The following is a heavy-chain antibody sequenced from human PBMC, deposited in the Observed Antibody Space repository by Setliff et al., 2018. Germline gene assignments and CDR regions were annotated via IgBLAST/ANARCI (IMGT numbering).Heavy chain of an antibody. J-gene: IGHJ1*01. Sequence: SETLSLTCTASGGSISTDHYYWGWIRQPPGKGLEWIGSIDYTGNTWHNPSLKSRVTISVDTSKNQFSLNLSSVTATDTAVYYCAAPGGGSYRFWGQGTLVTVSS. CDR3: AAPGGGSYRF. CDR2: IDYTGNT. V-gene: IGHV4-39*01. CDR1: GGSISTDHYY. D-gene: IGHD1-26*01.